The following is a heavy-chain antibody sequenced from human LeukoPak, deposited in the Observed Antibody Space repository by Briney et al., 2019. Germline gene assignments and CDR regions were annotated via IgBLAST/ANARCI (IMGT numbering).Heavy chain of an antibody. Sequence: PSETLSLTCAVYGGSFSGYYWSWIRQPPGKGLEWIGEINHSGSTNYNPSLKSRVTISVDTSKNQFYLKLSSVTAADTAVYYCARDPDYGDANFYYYYMDVWGKGTTVTISS. V-gene: IGHV4-34*01. D-gene: IGHD4-17*01. CDR3: ARDPDYGDANFYYYYMDV. CDR2: INHSGST. J-gene: IGHJ6*03. CDR1: GGSFSGYY.